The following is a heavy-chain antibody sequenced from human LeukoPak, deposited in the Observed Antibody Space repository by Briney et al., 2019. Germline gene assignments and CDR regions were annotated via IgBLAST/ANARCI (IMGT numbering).Heavy chain of an antibody. V-gene: IGHV3-9*01. D-gene: IGHD1-26*01. CDR1: GFTFKDYG. J-gene: IGHJ6*02. CDR3: AKHMRATDTYSFFGLDV. CDR2: INWNGGGT. Sequence: GRSLRLSCAATGFTFKDYGMHWVRQPPGKGLEWVSSINWNGGGTDYADSVKGRFTISRDNAKNSLYLQLSSLRPEDTALYYCAKHMRATDTYSFFGLDVWGQGTTVTVSS.